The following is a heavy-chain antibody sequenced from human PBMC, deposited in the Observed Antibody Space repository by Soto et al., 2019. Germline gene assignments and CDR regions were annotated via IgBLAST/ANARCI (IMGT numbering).Heavy chain of an antibody. Sequence: GSLRLSCAASGFTFSDYYMSWIRQAPGQGLEWISYISSSGSTIYYADSVKGRFTISRDNAKNSLYLQMNSLRAEVSAVYYCARVERGITIFGVVIPPFDYWGQGT. CDR2: ISSSGSTI. D-gene: IGHD3-3*01. V-gene: IGHV3-11*01. CDR3: ARVERGITIFGVVIPPFDY. J-gene: IGHJ4*02. CDR1: GFTFSDYY.